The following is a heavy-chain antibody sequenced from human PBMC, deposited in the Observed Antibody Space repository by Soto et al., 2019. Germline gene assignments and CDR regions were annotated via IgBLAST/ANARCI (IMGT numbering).Heavy chain of an antibody. J-gene: IGHJ4*02. D-gene: IGHD3-3*01. CDR1: GGSFSGYY. CDR2: INHSGST. V-gene: IGHV4-34*01. Sequence: SETLSLTCAVYGGSFSGYYWSWIRQPPGKGLEWIGEINHSGSTNYNPSLKSRVTISVDTSKNQFSLKLSSVTAADTAVYYCARRDFWSGYYRTHFDYWGQGTLVTVSS. CDR3: ARRDFWSGYYRTHFDY.